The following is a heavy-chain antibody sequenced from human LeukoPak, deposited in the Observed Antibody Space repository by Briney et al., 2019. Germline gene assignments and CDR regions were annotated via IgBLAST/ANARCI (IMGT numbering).Heavy chain of an antibody. J-gene: IGHJ5*02. D-gene: IGHD5-12*01. Sequence: ASVKASCKVSGYTLTELSMHWVRQAPGKGLEWMGGFDPEDGETIYAQKFQGRVTMTEDTSTDTAYMELSSLRSEDTAVYYCATVRYSGYETMPTVTIEESWFDPWGQGTLVTVSS. CDR1: GYTLTELS. CDR3: ATVRYSGYETMPTVTIEESWFDP. CDR2: FDPEDGET. V-gene: IGHV1-24*01.